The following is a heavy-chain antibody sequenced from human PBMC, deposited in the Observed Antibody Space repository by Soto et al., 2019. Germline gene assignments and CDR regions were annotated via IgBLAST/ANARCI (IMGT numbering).Heavy chain of an antibody. V-gene: IGHV3-30*18. J-gene: IGHJ4*02. D-gene: IGHD3-22*01. CDR3: AKEGVDSSGYIDY. CDR1: GFTFSSYG. CDR2: ISYDGSNK. Sequence: QVQLVESGGGVVQPGRSLRLSCAACGFTFSSYGMHWVRQAPGKGLEWVAVISYDGSNKYYADSVKGRFTISRDNSKNTLYLQMNSLRAEDTAVYYCAKEGVDSSGYIDYWGQGTMVTVSS.